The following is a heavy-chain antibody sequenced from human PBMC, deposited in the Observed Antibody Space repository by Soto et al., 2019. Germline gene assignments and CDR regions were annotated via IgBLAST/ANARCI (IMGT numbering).Heavy chain of an antibody. V-gene: IGHV3-30*18. CDR2: ILYDGSNK. CDR1: GFTFSSYG. CDR3: AKLDCGGDCYSWYFDY. J-gene: IGHJ4*02. Sequence: VQLVESGGGVVQPGRSLRLSCAASGFTFSSYGMHWVRQAPGKGLEWVAFILYDGSNKYYADSVKGRFTISRDNSKNTLYLQMNSLRADDTAVYYCAKLDCGGDCYSWYFDYWGQGTLVTVSS. D-gene: IGHD2-21*02.